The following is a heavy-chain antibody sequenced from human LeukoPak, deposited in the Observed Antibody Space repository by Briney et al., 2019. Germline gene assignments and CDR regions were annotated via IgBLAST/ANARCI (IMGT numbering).Heavy chain of an antibody. D-gene: IGHD6-6*01. CDR3: ARGGVSRSSPFDF. J-gene: IGHJ4*02. CDR2: MSPNSDNT. CDR1: GYTFTSYD. Sequence: GASVKVSCKASGYTFTSYDINWVRQATGQGLEWMGWMSPNSDNTGYAQKFQGRVTFTRDTSISTAYMELRSLTSEDTAVYYCARGGVSRSSPFDFWGQGTLVTVSS. V-gene: IGHV1-8*01.